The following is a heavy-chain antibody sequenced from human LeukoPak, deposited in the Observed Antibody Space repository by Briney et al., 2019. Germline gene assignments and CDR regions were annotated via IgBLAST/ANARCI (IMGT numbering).Heavy chain of an antibody. D-gene: IGHD6-19*01. Sequence: GGSLRLSCAASGFTFSSYSMNWVRQAPGKGLEWVPSISSSSCIYYADSVKGRFTISRDNAKNSLYLQMNSLRAEDTAVYYCARNPSGWQGGYWGQGTLVTVSS. V-gene: IGHV3-21*01. CDR1: GFTFSSYS. CDR2: ISSSSCI. J-gene: IGHJ4*02. CDR3: ARNPSGWQGGY.